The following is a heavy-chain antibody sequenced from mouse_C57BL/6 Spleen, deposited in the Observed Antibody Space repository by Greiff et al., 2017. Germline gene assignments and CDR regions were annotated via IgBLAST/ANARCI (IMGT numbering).Heavy chain of an antibody. CDR3: VRQGLRYYFDY. J-gene: IGHJ2*01. CDR2: IRSKSNNYAT. Sequence: EVQLVESGGGLVQPKGSLKLSCAASGFSFNTYAMNWVRQAPGKGLEWVARIRSKSNNYATYYADSVKDRFTISRDDSESMLYLQMNTLKTDDTAMYCCVRQGLRYYFDYWGKGTTLTVSS. CDR1: GFSFNTYA. D-gene: IGHD1-1*01. V-gene: IGHV10-1*01.